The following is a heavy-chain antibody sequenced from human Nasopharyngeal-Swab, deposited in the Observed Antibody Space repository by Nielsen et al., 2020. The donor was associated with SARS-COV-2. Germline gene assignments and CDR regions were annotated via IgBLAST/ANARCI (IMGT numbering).Heavy chain of an antibody. CDR1: GFTFDDYG. CDR3: ARWGVVVPAAQGGGWSDP. J-gene: IGHJ5*02. Sequence: GGSLRLSYAASGFTFDDYGMSWVRQAPGKGLEWVSGINWNGGSAGYADSVKDRFTISRDNAKNSLYLQMNSLRAEDTALYHCARWGVVVPAAQGGGWSDPWGQGTLVTVSS. V-gene: IGHV3-20*01. D-gene: IGHD2-2*01. CDR2: INWNGGSA.